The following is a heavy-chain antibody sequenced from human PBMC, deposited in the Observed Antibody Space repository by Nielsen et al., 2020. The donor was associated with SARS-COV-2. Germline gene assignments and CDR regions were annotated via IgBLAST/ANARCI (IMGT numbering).Heavy chain of an antibody. CDR1: GGSFRNYV. J-gene: IGHJ4*02. CDR3: TRGQISYSSSWYARY. D-gene: IGHD2-2*01. V-gene: IGHV1-18*01. CDR2: INAYNGNT. Sequence: ASVKVSCKASGGSFRNYVVSWVRLAPGQGLEWMGWINAYNGNTNYAQKFQGRLTVTTDTSTSTAYLELRNLRSDDTAMYYCTRGQISYSSSWYARYWGQGTLVTVSS.